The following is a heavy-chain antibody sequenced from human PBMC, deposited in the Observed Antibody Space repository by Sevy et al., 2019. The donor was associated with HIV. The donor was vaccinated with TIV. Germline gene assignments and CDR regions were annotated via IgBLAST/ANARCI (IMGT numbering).Heavy chain of an antibody. J-gene: IGHJ3*02. CDR3: ARDWVVVVAASLAFDI. V-gene: IGHV1-18*01. CDR1: GYTFASNG. Sequence: ASVKVSCKASGYTFASNGISWVRQAPGQGLEWMGWIGIYNGNAKSAQKFQGRVTMTTDTSTSTAYMELRSLRSDDTAVYYCARDWVVVVAASLAFDIWGQGTMVTVSS. D-gene: IGHD2-15*01. CDR2: IGIYNGNA.